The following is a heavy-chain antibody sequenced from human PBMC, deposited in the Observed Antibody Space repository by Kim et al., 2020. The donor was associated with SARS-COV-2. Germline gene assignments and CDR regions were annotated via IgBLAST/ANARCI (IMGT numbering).Heavy chain of an antibody. V-gene: IGHV3-30*03. CDR3: ASYPPPGYSGSHGGD. Sequence: GGSLRLSCAASGFTFSSYGMHWVRQAPGKGLEWVAVISYDGSNKYYADSVKGRFTISRDNSKNTLYLQMNSLRAEDTAVYYCASYPPPGYSGSHGGDWGQGTLVTVSS. CDR2: ISYDGSNK. D-gene: IGHD1-26*01. J-gene: IGHJ4*02. CDR1: GFTFSSYG.